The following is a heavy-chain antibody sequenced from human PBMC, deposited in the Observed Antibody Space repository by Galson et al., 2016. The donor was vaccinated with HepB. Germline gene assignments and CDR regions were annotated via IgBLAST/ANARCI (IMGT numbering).Heavy chain of an antibody. CDR2: ISGSGGVI. CDR3: VTSTYEDWHSV. D-gene: IGHD1-7*01. V-gene: IGHV3-11*01. CDR1: GFAFLDYH. Sequence: SLRLSCAASGFAFLDYHMSWIRQAPGKGPQWVSYISGSGGVIYYADSVRGRFTISKDNAKNLVYLQLNSLRVEDAAVYYCVTSTYEDWHSVWGQGNKVTVSS. J-gene: IGHJ4*02.